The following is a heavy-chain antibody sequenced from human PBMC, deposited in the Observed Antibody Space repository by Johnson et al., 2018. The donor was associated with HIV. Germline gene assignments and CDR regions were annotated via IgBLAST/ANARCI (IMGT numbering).Heavy chain of an antibody. CDR1: GFTFSDYY. V-gene: IGHV3-30*18. J-gene: IGHJ3*01. CDR2: ISFDGSHK. D-gene: IGHD3/OR15-3a*01. CDR3: AKDKFMFLDNPVDAFDV. Sequence: QMQLVESGGGLVKPGGSLILSCAASGFTFSDYYMSWIRQAPGKGLEWVAVISFDGSHKYYTDSVKGLSTISRDNSNNTLYLHMNSLRPDDTGVYYCAKDKFMFLDNPVDAFDVWGQGTMVTFSS.